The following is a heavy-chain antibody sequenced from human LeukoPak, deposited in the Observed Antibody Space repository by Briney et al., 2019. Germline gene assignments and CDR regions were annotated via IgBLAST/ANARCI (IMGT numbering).Heavy chain of an antibody. CDR1: GVSMSNYY. Sequence: SETLSLTCTVSGVSMSNYYWSWIRQPPGKGLEWIGYIYSSGSTLYNPSLKTRITLSVDTSKNHLTLKLTSVTAADTAVYYCVRLVGATRSAFDIWGQGTMVTVSS. CDR2: IYSSGST. J-gene: IGHJ3*02. D-gene: IGHD1-26*01. CDR3: VRLVGATRSAFDI. V-gene: IGHV4-59*08.